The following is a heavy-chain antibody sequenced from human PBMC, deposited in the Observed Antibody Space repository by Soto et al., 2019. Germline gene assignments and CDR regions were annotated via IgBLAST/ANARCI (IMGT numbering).Heavy chain of an antibody. D-gene: IGHD4-17*01. V-gene: IGHV3-23*01. CDR2: IGSNGADK. Sequence: PGWSLRLSCAASGITFSTYAMSWVRRAPGKGLEWVSTIGSNGADKQYADFVKGRFTVSRDSSKSTLSLQMNSLRAEDTAVYYCAADYLRHNSLNGYYYFYGMDVWGEGTTVTVSS. CDR3: AADYLRHNSLNGYYYFYGMDV. CDR1: GITFSTYA. J-gene: IGHJ6*04.